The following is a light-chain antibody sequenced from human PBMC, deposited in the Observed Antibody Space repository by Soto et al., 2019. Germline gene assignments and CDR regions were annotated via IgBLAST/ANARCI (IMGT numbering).Light chain of an antibody. Sequence: DIQMTQSPSTLSASVGDRVTITCRASQSISSWLAWYQQKPGKVPKLLIYKASSLESRVPSRFSGSGSGTEFTLTISSLQPDDFANYYCQQYNSYSTFGPGTKVDIK. CDR1: QSISSW. V-gene: IGKV1-5*03. CDR3: QQYNSYST. J-gene: IGKJ3*01. CDR2: KAS.